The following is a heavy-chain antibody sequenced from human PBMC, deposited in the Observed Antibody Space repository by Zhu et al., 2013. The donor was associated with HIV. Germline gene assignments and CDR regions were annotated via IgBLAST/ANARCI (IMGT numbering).Heavy chain of an antibody. CDR1: GYTFTNDG. CDR2: MNPKSANT. D-gene: IGHD1-26*01. Sequence: QVQLVQSGPEVKKPGASVKVSCKASGYTFTNDGINWVRQATGQGLEWMGWMNPKSANTAYAQRFQGRVTMTRDTSISTAYMELNNLTSEDTAVYYCARGRVVGAASPADYWGQGTLVTVSS. J-gene: IGHJ4*02. V-gene: IGHV1-8*02. CDR3: ARGRVVGAASPADY.